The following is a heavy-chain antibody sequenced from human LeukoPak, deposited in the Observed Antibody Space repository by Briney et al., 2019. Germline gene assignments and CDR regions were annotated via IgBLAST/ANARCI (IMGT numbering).Heavy chain of an antibody. J-gene: IGHJ4*02. D-gene: IGHD3-10*02. Sequence: SDTLSLTGIVSGASVSSVDHHWSWIRRAPGKGLEWIGHNMNTYYNPSLKSRVTISIDTSKNQFSLMLSTVTAADTAIYYCATYYVNGSGRGHWGPGTLVTVSS. CDR1: GASVSSVDHH. CDR2: NMNT. V-gene: IGHV4-61*08. CDR3: ATYYVNGSGRGH.